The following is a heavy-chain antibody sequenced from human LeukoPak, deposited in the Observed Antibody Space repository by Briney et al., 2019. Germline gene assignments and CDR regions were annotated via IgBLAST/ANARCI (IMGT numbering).Heavy chain of an antibody. J-gene: IGHJ4*02. CDR2: IIPIFGTA. D-gene: IGHD5-24*01. V-gene: IGHV1-69*13. CDR3: ARHDGYNYGGDY. Sequence: PRASVKVSCKASGGTFSSYAISWVRQAPGQGLEWMGGIIPIFGTANYAQKFQGRVTITADESTSTAYMELSSLRSEDTAVYYCARHDGYNYGGDYWGQGTLVTVSS. CDR1: GGTFSSYA.